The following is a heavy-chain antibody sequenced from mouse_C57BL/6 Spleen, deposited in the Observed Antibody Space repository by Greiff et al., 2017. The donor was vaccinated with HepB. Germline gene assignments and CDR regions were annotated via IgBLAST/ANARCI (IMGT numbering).Heavy chain of an antibody. CDR2: IDPETGGT. CDR3: TRPITTVVATEDY. V-gene: IGHV1-15*01. CDR1: GYTFTDYE. Sequence: QVQLQQSGAELVRPGASVTLSCKASGYTFTDYEMHWVKQTPVHGLEWIGAIDPETGGTAYNQKFKGKAILTADKSSSTAYMELRSLTSEDSAVYYCTRPITTVVATEDYWGQGTTLTVSS. J-gene: IGHJ2*01. D-gene: IGHD1-1*01.